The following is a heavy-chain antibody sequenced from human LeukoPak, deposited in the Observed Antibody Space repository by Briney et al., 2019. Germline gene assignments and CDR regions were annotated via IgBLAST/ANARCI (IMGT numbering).Heavy chain of an antibody. J-gene: IGHJ5*02. CDR3: ARPRRGWGHFVP. CDR2: INHSGST. Sequence: SETLSLTCAVYGGSFSGHYWSWIRQPPGKGLEWIGEINHSGSTNYNPSLKSRVTISVDTSKNQFSLKLSSVTAADTAVYYCARPRRGWGHFVPWGQGTLVTVSS. CDR1: GGSFSGHY. V-gene: IGHV4-34*01. D-gene: IGHD1-14*01.